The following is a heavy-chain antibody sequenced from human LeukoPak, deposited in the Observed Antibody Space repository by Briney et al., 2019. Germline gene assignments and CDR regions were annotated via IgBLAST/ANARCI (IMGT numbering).Heavy chain of an antibody. J-gene: IGHJ2*01. Sequence: PSETLSLTCAVYGGSFSGYYWSWIRQPPGKGLEWIGEINHSGSTNYNPSLKGRVTISVDTSKNQFSLRLSSVTAADMAVYYCARSPGHWYFDLWGRGTLVTVSS. V-gene: IGHV4-34*01. CDR2: INHSGST. CDR3: ARSPGHWYFDL. CDR1: GGSFSGYY.